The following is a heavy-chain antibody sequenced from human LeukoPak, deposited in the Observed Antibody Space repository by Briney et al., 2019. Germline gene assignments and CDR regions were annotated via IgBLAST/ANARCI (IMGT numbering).Heavy chain of an antibody. Sequence: PSETLSLTCTVSGGSISSSYWTWIRQPPGKGLEWIGYIYYSGSTNYNPSLKSRVTISVDTSKNRFSLNLSSVTAADTAVYYCASAIAEDFYYYYMDVWGKGTTVTVSS. CDR2: IYYSGST. CDR3: ASAIAEDFYYYYMDV. CDR1: GGSISSSY. J-gene: IGHJ6*03. D-gene: IGHD1-14*01. V-gene: IGHV4-59*01.